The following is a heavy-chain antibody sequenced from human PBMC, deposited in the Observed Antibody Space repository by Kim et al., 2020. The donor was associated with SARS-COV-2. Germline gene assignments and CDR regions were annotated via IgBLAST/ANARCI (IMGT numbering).Heavy chain of an antibody. CDR2: NK. V-gene: IGHV3-30-3*01. Sequence: NKYYAGSVKGRFTISRDNSKITLYLHMNSLRAEDTAVYYCARDRGSSSDYWGQGTLVTVSS. CDR3: ARDRGSSSDY. D-gene: IGHD6-13*01. J-gene: IGHJ4*02.